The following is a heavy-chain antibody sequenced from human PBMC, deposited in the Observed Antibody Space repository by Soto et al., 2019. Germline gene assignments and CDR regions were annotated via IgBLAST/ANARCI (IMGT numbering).Heavy chain of an antibody. CDR1: GFTFSSYG. CDR3: ARDRHSSGYDALDI. D-gene: IGHD6-19*01. J-gene: IGHJ3*02. V-gene: IGHV3-33*01. Sequence: PGGSLRLSCAASGFTFSSYGMHWVRQAPGKGLEWVAVIWYDGSNKYYADSVKGRFTISRDNSKNTLYLQMNSLRAEDTAVYYCARDRHSSGYDALDIWGQGTMGTVSS. CDR2: IWYDGSNK.